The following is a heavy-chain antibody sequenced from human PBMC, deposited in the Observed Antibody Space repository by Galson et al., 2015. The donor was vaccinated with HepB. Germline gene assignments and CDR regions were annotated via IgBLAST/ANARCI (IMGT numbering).Heavy chain of an antibody. V-gene: IGHV4-34*01. J-gene: IGHJ4*02. D-gene: IGHD3-16*02. CDR3: ARKEVIRRPFDY. Sequence: SETLSLTCAVYGGSFSGYYWSWIRQPPGKGLEWIGEINHSGSTNYNPSLKSRVTIPVDTSKNQFSLKLSSVTAADTAVYYCARKEVIRRPFDYWGQGTLVTVSS. CDR1: GGSFSGYY. CDR2: INHSGST.